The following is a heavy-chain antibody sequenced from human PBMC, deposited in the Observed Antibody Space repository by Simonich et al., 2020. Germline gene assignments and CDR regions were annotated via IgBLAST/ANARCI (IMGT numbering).Heavy chain of an antibody. V-gene: IGHV1-18*01. CDR1: GYTFTSYG. CDR2: ISAYNGNT. J-gene: IGHJ4*02. CDR3: ARASRGTWWYYYFDY. D-gene: IGHD2-15*01. Sequence: QVQLVQSGAEVKKPGASVKVSCKASGYTFTSYGISWVRQAPGQGLEWMGGISAYNGNTNNAQKCQGRVTMTTDTSTSTAYMELRSLRSDDTAVYYCARASRGTWWYYYFDYWGQGTLVTVSS.